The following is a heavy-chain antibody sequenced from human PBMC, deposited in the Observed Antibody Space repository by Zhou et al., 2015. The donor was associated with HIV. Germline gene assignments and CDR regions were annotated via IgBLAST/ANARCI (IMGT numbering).Heavy chain of an antibody. J-gene: IGHJ6*02. CDR2: INAGNGNT. V-gene: IGHV1-3*05. Sequence: QVQLVQSGAEEKKPGASVKVSCKASGYTFTSYAMHWVRQAPGQRLEWMGWINAGNGNTKYSQKFQGRVTITRDTSASTAYMELSSLRSEDTAVYYCARWSVGANKRSVYYGMDVWGQGTTVTVSS. CDR1: GYTFTSYA. D-gene: IGHD1-26*01. CDR3: ARWSVGANKRSVYYGMDV.